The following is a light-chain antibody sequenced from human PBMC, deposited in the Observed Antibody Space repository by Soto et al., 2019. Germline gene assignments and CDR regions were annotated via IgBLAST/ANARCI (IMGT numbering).Light chain of an antibody. CDR3: SSYTTTTTLGV. J-gene: IGLJ1*01. CDR1: SSDVGGYNY. V-gene: IGLV2-14*01. Sequence: QSVLTQPASMSGSRGQSITMSCTGTSSDVGGYNYVSWYQQHPGKAPKLIIYEVSNRPSAVSSRFSGSKSGNTASLTISGLQAEDEADYYCSSYTTTTTLGVFGSGTKVTVL. CDR2: EVS.